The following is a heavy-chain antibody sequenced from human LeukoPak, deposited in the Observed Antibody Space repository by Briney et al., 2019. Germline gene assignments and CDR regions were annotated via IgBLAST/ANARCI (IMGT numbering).Heavy chain of an antibody. CDR2: ISSSGSTI. D-gene: IGHD3-3*01. CDR3: ARVLGFWSDPEDAFDI. Sequence: PGGSLRLSCAASGFTFSSYAMSWIRQAPGKGLEWVSYISSSGSTIYYADSVKGRFTISRDNAKNSLYLQMNSLRAEDTAVYYCARVLGFWSDPEDAFDIWGQGTMVTVSS. V-gene: IGHV3-11*01. CDR1: GFTFSSYA. J-gene: IGHJ3*02.